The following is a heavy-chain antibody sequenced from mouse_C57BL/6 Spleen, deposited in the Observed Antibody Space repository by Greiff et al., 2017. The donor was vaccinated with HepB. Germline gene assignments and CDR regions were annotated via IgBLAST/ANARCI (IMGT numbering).Heavy chain of an antibody. Sequence: EVQGVESGGGLVKPGGSLKLSCAASGFTFSSYTMSWVRQTPEKRLEWVATISGGGGNTYYPDSVKGRFTISRDNAKNTLYLQMSSLRSEDTALYYCARHYGPSIYYYGSSPLDYWGQGTSVTVSS. J-gene: IGHJ4*01. D-gene: IGHD1-1*01. V-gene: IGHV5-9*01. CDR3: ARHYGPSIYYYGSSPLDY. CDR2: ISGGGGNT. CDR1: GFTFSSYT.